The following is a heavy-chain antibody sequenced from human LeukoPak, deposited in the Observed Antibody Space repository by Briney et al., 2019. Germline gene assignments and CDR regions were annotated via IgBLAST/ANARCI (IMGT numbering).Heavy chain of an antibody. CDR1: GGTFSSYA. D-gene: IGHD6-25*01. CDR3: ARPNSSSGYALSWFDL. Sequence: GASVKVSCKASGGTFSSYAISWVRQAPGQGLEWMGWINPNSGGTNYAQKFQGRVTMTRDTSISTAYMELSSLRSEDTAVYYCARPNSSSGYALSWFDLWGKGTVVTVSS. J-gene: IGHJ5*02. V-gene: IGHV1-2*02. CDR2: INPNSGGT.